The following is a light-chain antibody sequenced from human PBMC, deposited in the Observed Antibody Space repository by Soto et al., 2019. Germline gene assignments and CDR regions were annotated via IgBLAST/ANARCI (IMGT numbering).Light chain of an antibody. Sequence: AIQMTQSPSSLSASIRDRVTITCRASPAIRNDLGWFQQKPGKAPKLLISAASSLHSGVPSRFSGSGSCTDCTLSLSGLRSEDSATYDCLQHYHYPLTCGGGTSVEIK. CDR3: LQHYHYPLT. V-gene: IGKV1-6*01. CDR2: AAS. CDR1: PAIRND. J-gene: IGKJ4*02.